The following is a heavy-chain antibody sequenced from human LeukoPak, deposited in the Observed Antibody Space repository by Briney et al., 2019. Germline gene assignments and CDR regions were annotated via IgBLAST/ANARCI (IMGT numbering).Heavy chain of an antibody. V-gene: IGHV3-33*01. J-gene: IGHJ4*02. CDR2: IWYDGSNK. CDR3: AVSSPGVDCSSTSCYFDY. CDR1: GFTFSSYG. D-gene: IGHD2-2*01. Sequence: GGSLRLSCAASGFTFSSYGMHWVRQAPGKGLEWVAVIWYDGSNKYYADSVKGRFTISRDNSKNTLYLQMNSLRAEDTAVYYCAVSSPGVDCSSTSCYFDYWGQGTLVTVSS.